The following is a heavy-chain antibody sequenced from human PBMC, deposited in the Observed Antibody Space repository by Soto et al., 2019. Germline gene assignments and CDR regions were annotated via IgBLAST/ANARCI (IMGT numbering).Heavy chain of an antibody. Sequence: PSETLSLTCAVSGDSISSGYYWAWIRQPPGKGLEWIGSIYHSGTTYYNPSLKSRATISVDTSKNQFSLKLSSVTTADTAMYYCARGIYDFWSGLYGLDVWGRGAPVTVSS. J-gene: IGHJ6*01. CDR3: ARGIYDFWSGLYGLDV. D-gene: IGHD3-3*01. CDR2: IYHSGTT. CDR1: GDSISSGYY. V-gene: IGHV4-38-2*01.